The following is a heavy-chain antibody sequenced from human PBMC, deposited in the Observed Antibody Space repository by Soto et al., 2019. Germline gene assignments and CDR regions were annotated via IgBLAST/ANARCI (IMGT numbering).Heavy chain of an antibody. V-gene: IGHV1-46*01. J-gene: IGHJ5*02. Sequence: QVQLVQSGGEVKKPGASVKVSCKTSGYTFTTYYIHWLRQAPGQGLEWMGIINPTGGSATYAQKFQGSVTMTRDTSTATVFMELSSLRSEDTAVYYCVRDRGWFDPWGQGTLVTVSS. CDR2: INPTGGSA. CDR1: GYTFTTYY. CDR3: VRDRGWFDP.